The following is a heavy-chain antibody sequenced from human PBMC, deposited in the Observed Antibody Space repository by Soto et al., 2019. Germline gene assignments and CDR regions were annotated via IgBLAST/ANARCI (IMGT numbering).Heavy chain of an antibody. CDR2: MNPNSGNT. CDR1: GYTFTSYD. J-gene: IGHJ5*02. Sequence: QVQLVQSGAEVKKPGASVKVSCKASGYTFTSYDINWVRQATGQGLEWMGWMNPNSGNTGYAQKFQGRVTMSRDTSISTAYMELSGLRSEETAVYYCARGRVFSDFWGGPQGWFDPWGQGTLVTVSS. D-gene: IGHD3-3*01. V-gene: IGHV1-8*01. CDR3: ARGRVFSDFWGGPQGWFDP.